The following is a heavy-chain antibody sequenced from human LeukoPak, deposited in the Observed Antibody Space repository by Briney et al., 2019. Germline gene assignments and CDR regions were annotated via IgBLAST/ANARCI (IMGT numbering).Heavy chain of an antibody. D-gene: IGHD3-10*01. J-gene: IGHJ4*02. CDR3: ARPQGSGSYYFDY. CDR1: GFTFSSYG. CDR2: ISHDGSFE. V-gene: IGHV3-30*03. Sequence: GGSLRLSCAASGFTFSSYGMHWVRQAPGKGLEWVGTISHDGSFEFYTDSVKGRFTISRDSSKSTLYLQMNSLRAEDTAVYYCARPQGSGSYYFDYWGQGTLVTVSS.